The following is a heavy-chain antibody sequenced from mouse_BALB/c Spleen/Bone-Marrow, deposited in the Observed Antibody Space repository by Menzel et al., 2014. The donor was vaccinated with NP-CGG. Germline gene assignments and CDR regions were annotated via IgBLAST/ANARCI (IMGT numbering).Heavy chain of an antibody. J-gene: IGHJ2*01. D-gene: IGHD1-1*01. CDR3: ARSGSSSCYFDH. CDR2: ISSGSSTI. V-gene: IGHV5-17*02. CDR1: GFTFSSFG. Sequence: DVHLEESGGGLVQPGGSRKLSCAASGFTFSSFGMHWVRQAPEKGLEWVAYISSGSSTIYYADTVMGRFTISRDNPKNTLFLQMTSLRSEDTAMYYCARSGSSSCYFDHWGQGTTLAVSS.